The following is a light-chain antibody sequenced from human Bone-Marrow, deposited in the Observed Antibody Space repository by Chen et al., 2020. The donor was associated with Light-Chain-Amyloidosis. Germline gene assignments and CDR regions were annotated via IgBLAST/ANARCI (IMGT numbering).Light chain of an antibody. CDR1: NIGSTS. CDR2: DDS. Sequence: SYVLTQPSSVSVAPGQTATIACGGNNIGSTSVHWYQQTPGQAPLLVVYDDSDRPSGIPEGLSGSNSVKTATLTIGRVEDGDAADYYCQVWDRSSDRPVFGGGTKLTVL. J-gene: IGLJ3*02. V-gene: IGLV3-21*02. CDR3: QVWDRSSDRPV.